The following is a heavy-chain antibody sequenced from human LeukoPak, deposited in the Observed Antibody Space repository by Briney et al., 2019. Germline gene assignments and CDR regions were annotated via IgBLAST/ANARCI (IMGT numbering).Heavy chain of an antibody. V-gene: IGHV4-38-2*02. Sequence: SETLSLTCTVSGYSISSGYYWGWIRQPPGKGLEWIGSIYHSGSTYYNPSLKSRVTISVDTSKNQFSLKLSSVTAADTAVYYCARETSLWFGELSSAFDIWGQGTMVTVSS. CDR3: ARETSLWFGELSSAFDI. J-gene: IGHJ3*02. CDR2: IYHSGST. CDR1: GYSISSGYY. D-gene: IGHD3-10*01.